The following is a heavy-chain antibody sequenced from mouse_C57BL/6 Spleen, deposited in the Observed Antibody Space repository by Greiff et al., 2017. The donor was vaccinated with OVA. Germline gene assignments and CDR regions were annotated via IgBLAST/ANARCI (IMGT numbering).Heavy chain of an antibody. CDR1: GFTFSDYG. Sequence: EVQLVESGGGLVKPGGSLKLSCAASGFTFSDYGMHWVRQAPEQGLEWIAYISSGSGTIYYADTVKGRFTISIDTARNTLFLQMTRLRAEDTAMYYCGRDGGNYEAWFAYWGQGTLVTVSA. V-gene: IGHV5-17*01. CDR3: GRDGGNYEAWFAY. J-gene: IGHJ3*01. D-gene: IGHD2-1*01. CDR2: ISSGSGTI.